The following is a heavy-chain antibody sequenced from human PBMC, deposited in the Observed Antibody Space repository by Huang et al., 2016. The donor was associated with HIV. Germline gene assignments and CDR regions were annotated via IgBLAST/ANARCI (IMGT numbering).Heavy chain of an antibody. CDR3: ARTAYSYGFRQGYNWFDP. Sequence: QVLLVQSVAEVRKPGSSVKVSCTAFGGTFSSYAISWVRQAPGQGLEWIGWIRPIFGAANYPQKFQGRVTITVDESTNTGYMELTRLTSEDTAVYYCARTAYSYGFRQGYNWFDPWGQGTPVTVSS. V-gene: IGHV1-69*13. CDR1: GGTFSSYA. J-gene: IGHJ5*02. D-gene: IGHD5-18*01. CDR2: IRPIFGAA.